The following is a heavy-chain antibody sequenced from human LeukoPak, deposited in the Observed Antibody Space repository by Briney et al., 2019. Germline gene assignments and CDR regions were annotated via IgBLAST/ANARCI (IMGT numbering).Heavy chain of an antibody. CDR3: TKDGGRTILVVADSHY. D-gene: IGHD2-15*01. CDR2: ISGRGDST. Sequence: GGSLRLSCAASGFTLRSYVMSCVRQAPGKGLEWVSGISGRGDSTYYADSVKGRFTISRDNSKNTLYLQMNSLRAEDTAVYYWTKDGGRTILVVADSHYWGQGTLVTVSS. V-gene: IGHV3-23*01. J-gene: IGHJ4*02. CDR1: GFTLRSYV.